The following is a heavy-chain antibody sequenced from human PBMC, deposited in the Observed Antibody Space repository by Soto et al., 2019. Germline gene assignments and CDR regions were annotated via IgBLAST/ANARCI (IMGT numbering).Heavy chain of an antibody. CDR3: ARGVTTVTTHPHYYYYYMDV. D-gene: IGHD4-4*01. Sequence: SETLSLTCAVYGGSFSGYYWSWIRQPPGEGLEWIGEINHSGSTNYNPSLKSRVTISVDTSKNQFSLKLSSVTAADTAVYYCARGVTTVTTHPHYYYYYMDVWGKGTTVTVSS. J-gene: IGHJ6*03. V-gene: IGHV4-34*01. CDR1: GGSFSGYY. CDR2: INHSGST.